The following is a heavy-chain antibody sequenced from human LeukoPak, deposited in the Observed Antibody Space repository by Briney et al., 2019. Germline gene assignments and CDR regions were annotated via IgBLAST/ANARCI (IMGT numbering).Heavy chain of an antibody. Sequence: GGSLRLSCAASGFTVSSNYMSWVRQAPGKGLEWVSVIYSGGSTYYADSVKGRFTISRDNSKNTLYLQMNSLRAEDTAVYYCARGGRYCSSTSCYRGYYYGMDVWGQGTTVTVSS. D-gene: IGHD2-2*02. CDR1: GFTVSSNY. J-gene: IGHJ6*02. CDR2: IYSGGST. V-gene: IGHV3-53*01. CDR3: ARGGRYCSSTSCYRGYYYGMDV.